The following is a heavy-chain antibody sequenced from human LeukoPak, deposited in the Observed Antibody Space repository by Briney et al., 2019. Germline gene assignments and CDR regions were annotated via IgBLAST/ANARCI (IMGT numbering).Heavy chain of an antibody. CDR3: ARAGGGYSYGLGPYFDY. Sequence: GGSLRLSCAASGLTFSSYAMHWVRQAPGKGLEWVAVISYDGSNKYYADSVKGRFTISRDNSKNTLYLQMNSLRAEDTAVYYCARAGGGYSYGLGPYFDYWGQGTLVTVSS. J-gene: IGHJ4*02. CDR1: GLTFSSYA. D-gene: IGHD5-18*01. V-gene: IGHV3-30-3*01. CDR2: ISYDGSNK.